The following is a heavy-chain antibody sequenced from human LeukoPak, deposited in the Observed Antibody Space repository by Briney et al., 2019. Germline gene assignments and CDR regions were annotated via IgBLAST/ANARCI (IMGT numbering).Heavy chain of an antibody. Sequence: ASVKVSCKASGYTFTGYYMHWVRQAPGQGLEWMGLINPNSGGTNYAQKFQGWVTMTRDTSISTAYMELSRLRSDDTAVYYCARVAPGGWGLSEYYFDYWGQGTLVTVSS. CDR2: INPNSGGT. CDR1: GYTFTGYY. CDR3: ARVAPGGWGLSEYYFDY. J-gene: IGHJ4*02. V-gene: IGHV1-2*04. D-gene: IGHD1-26*01.